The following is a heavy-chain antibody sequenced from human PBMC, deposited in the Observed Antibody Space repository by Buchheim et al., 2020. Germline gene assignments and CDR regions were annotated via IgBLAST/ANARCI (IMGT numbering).Heavy chain of an antibody. J-gene: IGHJ4*02. CDR2: IKEDGSEK. CDR1: GFIFSSIW. V-gene: IGHV3-7*01. CDR3: AREGSSWGYYYDY. Sequence: EVQLVESGGGLVQPGESLRLSCAVSGFIFSSIWMGWVRQAPGKGLEWVANIKEDGSEKYYVDSVKGRFTISRDNAKSSLYLQMNSLRAEDTAVYYCAREGSSWGYYYDYWGQGIL. D-gene: IGHD6-13*01.